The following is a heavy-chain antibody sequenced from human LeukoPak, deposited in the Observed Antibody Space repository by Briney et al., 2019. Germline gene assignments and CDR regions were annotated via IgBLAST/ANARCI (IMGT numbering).Heavy chain of an antibody. CDR1: GGSFSGYY. CDR2: INHSGST. J-gene: IGHJ6*02. Sequence: PSETLSLTCAVYGGSFSGYYWSWIRQPPGKGLEWIGEINHSGSTNYNPSLKSRVTISVDTSKNQFSLKLSSVTAADTAVYYCARVVPRGTSDYCYYGMDVWGQGTTVTVSS. CDR3: ARVVPRGTSDYCYYGMDV. D-gene: IGHD3-10*01. V-gene: IGHV4-34*01.